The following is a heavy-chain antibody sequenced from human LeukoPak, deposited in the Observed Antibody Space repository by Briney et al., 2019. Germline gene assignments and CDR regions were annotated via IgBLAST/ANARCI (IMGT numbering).Heavy chain of an antibody. Sequence: GGSLRLSCAASGFTLSNYDMNWVRQAPGKGLEWVSSISTSSRYIYYKASVRGRFTISRDDAKNSLHLEMNSLRAEDTAVYYCARADCSSSTCYLRRSWFGPWGQGTLVTVSS. CDR2: ISTSSRYI. J-gene: IGHJ5*02. V-gene: IGHV3-21*01. CDR1: GFTLSNYD. D-gene: IGHD2-2*01. CDR3: ARADCSSSTCYLRRSWFGP.